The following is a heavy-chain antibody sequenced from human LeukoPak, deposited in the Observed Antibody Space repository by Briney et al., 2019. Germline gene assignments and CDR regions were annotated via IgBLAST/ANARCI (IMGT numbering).Heavy chain of an antibody. CDR3: ARRNGQDIVATFRRRYYFDY. Sequence: SETLSLTCTVSGGSFSSSDYYWGWIRQPPGKGLEWIGSIYYSGTTYYNPSLKSRVTISVDTSKNQFSLKLSSVTAADTAVYYCARRNGQDIVATFRRRYYFDYWGQGTLVTVSS. CDR1: GGSFSSSDYY. CDR2: IYYSGTT. J-gene: IGHJ4*02. V-gene: IGHV4-39*07. D-gene: IGHD5-12*01.